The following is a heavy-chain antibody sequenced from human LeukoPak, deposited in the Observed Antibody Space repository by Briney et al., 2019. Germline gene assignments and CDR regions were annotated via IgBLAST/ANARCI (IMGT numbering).Heavy chain of an antibody. CDR1: GFTFNSYA. CDR2: IGFGDDSA. D-gene: IGHD3-9*01. J-gene: IGHJ5*02. CDR3: AKDPTSVGGRHDWLLDS. Sequence: GGSLRLTCAASGFTFNSYAMSWVRQAPGKGLEWVSTIGFGDDSAYYADSVKGRFTISRDNSKNTLYLQMNYLRAEDTAVYYCAKDPTSVGGRHDWLLDSWGQGTLVTVSS. V-gene: IGHV3-23*01.